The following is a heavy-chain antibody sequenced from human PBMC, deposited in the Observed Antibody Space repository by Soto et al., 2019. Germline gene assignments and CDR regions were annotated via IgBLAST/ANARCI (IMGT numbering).Heavy chain of an antibody. CDR3: ARDKDGVAVADPNWYFDL. J-gene: IGHJ2*01. CDR1: GGTFSSYA. CDR2: IIPIFGTA. D-gene: IGHD6-19*01. Sequence: QVQLVQSGAEVKKPGSSVKVSCKASGGTFSSYAISWVRQAPGQGLEWMGGIIPIFGTANYAQKFQGRVTITADESTSTAYMELSSLRSEDPAVYYCARDKDGVAVADPNWYFDLWGRGTLVTVSS. V-gene: IGHV1-69*12.